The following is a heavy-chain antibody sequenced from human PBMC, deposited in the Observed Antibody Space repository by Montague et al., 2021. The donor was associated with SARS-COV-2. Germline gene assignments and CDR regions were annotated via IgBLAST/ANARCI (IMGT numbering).Heavy chain of an antibody. V-gene: IGHV4-34*01. CDR3: ARGVRVDNSPDRCSGCLDV. Sequence: SETLSLTCAVNGTSFTDYYWTWLRQSPGGGLEWIGEIHHGGNTNYNPSLKSRVTISIDTSKTQSSLRLYSMTAADTAVYYCARGVRVDNSPDRCSGCLDVWGRGTAVTVSS. D-gene: IGHD6-19*01. CDR2: IHHGGNT. J-gene: IGHJ6*02. CDR1: GTSFTDYY.